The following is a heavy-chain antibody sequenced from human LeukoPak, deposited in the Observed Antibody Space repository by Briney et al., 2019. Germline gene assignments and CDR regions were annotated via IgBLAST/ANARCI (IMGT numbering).Heavy chain of an antibody. V-gene: IGHV3-23*01. CDR1: GFAFSSYA. Sequence: PGGSLRLSCAASGFAFSSYAMSWVRQAPGKGLEWVSATSSSGSNTNYPDSVKGRLTISRDNSKNTLFLQMSSLSADDTAVYYCAKARTFYDFLTGYLDFDFWGQGTLVTVSS. CDR3: AKARTFYDFLTGYLDFDF. J-gene: IGHJ4*02. CDR2: TSSSGSNT. D-gene: IGHD3-9*01.